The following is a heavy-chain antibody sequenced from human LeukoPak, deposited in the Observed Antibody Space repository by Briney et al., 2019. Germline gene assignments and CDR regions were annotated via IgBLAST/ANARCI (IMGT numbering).Heavy chain of an antibody. Sequence: PSETLSLTCTVSGYSISSGYYWGWIRPPPGKGLEWIGSIYHSGSTYYNPSLKSRVTISVDTSKNQFSLKLSSVTAADTAVYYCARDRALSSSWPNWFDPWGQEPWSPSPQ. D-gene: IGHD6-13*01. J-gene: IGHJ5*02. CDR3: ARDRALSSSWPNWFDP. CDR1: GYSISSGYY. V-gene: IGHV4-38-2*02. CDR2: IYHSGST.